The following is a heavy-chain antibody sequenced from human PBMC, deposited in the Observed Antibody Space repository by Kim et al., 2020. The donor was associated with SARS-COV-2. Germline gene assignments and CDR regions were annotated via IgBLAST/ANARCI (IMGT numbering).Heavy chain of an antibody. CDR1: GFTFSSYA. V-gene: IGHV3-23*01. J-gene: IGHJ3*01. CDR3: AKGLWLGELSPYAFDV. D-gene: IGHD3-10*01. CDR2: ISGSGGGT. Sequence: GGSLRLSCAASGFTFSSYAMNWVRQAPGKGLEWVSTISGSGGGTYYADSVKGRFTVSRDNSKNTMYLQMNSLRVEDTALYYCAKGLWLGELSPYAFDVWGQGTLVTVSS.